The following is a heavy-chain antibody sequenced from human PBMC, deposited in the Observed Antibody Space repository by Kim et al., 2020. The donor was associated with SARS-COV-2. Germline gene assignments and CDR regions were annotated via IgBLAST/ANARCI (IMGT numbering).Heavy chain of an antibody. CDR3: ARNNEIPYLRDWFDP. CDR1: GGSISSYY. V-gene: IGHV4-59*08. J-gene: IGHJ5*02. Sequence: SETLSLTCTVSGGSISSYYWSWIRQPPGKGLEWIGYIYYSGSTNYNPSLKSRVTISVDTSKNQFSLKLSSVTAADTAVYYCARNNEIPYLRDWFDPWGQGTLVTVSS. D-gene: IGHD2-21*01. CDR2: IYYSGST.